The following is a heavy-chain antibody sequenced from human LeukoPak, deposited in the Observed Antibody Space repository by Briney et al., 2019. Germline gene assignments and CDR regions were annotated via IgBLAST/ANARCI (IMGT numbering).Heavy chain of an antibody. CDR2: IKGDESAK. D-gene: IGHD1-26*01. CDR3: ARDVGGSLDY. Sequence: GGSLRLSCAASGFTFSTYWMAWVRQAPGKGLEWVANIKGDESAKHQADSVKGRFTISRDNAQNSVYLQMSSRRGEDTAVYYCARDVGGSLDYWGQGTLVTVSS. J-gene: IGHJ4*02. CDR1: GFTFSTYW. V-gene: IGHV3-7*01.